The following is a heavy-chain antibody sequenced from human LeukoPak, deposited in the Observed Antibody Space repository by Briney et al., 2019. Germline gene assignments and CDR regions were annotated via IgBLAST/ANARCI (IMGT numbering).Heavy chain of an antibody. D-gene: IGHD4-17*01. J-gene: IGHJ4*02. V-gene: IGHV1-69*05. CDR1: GGTFSSYA. Sequence: ASVKVSCKASGGTFSSYAISWVRQAPGQGLEWMGGIIPIFGTANYAQKFQGRVTMTRNTSISTAYMELSSLRSEDTAVYYCARGHRLRYYFDYWGQGTLVTVSS. CDR2: IIPIFGTA. CDR3: ARGHRLRYYFDY.